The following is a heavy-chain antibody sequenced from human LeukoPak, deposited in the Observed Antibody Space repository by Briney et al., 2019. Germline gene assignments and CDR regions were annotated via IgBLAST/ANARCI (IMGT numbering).Heavy chain of an antibody. CDR3: AREGKGYCSSTSCRGAFDI. D-gene: IGHD2-2*01. J-gene: IGHJ3*02. CDR2: IYTSGST. Sequence: SETLSLTCTVSGGSISSYYWSWIRQPAGKGLEWIGRIYTSGSTNYNPSLKSRVTMSVDTSKNQFSLKLSSVTAADTAVYYCAREGKGYCSSTSCRGAFDIWGQGTMVTVSS. CDR1: GGSISSYY. V-gene: IGHV4-4*07.